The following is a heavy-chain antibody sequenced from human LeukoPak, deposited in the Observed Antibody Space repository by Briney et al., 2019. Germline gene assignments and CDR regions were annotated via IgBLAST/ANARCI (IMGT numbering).Heavy chain of an antibody. V-gene: IGHV1-2*02. CDR2: INPNSGGT. CDR1: GYTFTGYY. J-gene: IGHJ4*02. CDR3: ARARRPSITASVDY. Sequence: ASVKVSCKASGYTFTGYYMHWVRQAPGQGLEWMGWINPNSGGTNYAQKFQGRVTMTRDTSISTAYMELSRLRSDDTAVYYCARARRPSITASVDYWGQGTLVTVSP. D-gene: IGHD2-2*01.